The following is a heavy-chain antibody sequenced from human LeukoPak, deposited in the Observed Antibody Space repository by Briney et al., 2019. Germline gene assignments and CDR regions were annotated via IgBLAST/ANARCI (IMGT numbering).Heavy chain of an antibody. D-gene: IGHD1-26*01. CDR3: ATGIVGATPLDY. CDR2: INPNSGGT. V-gene: IGHV1-2*02. CDR1: GYTFTGYY. Sequence: ASVKVSCQASGYTFTGYYMQWVRQAPGEGPEWMGWINPNSGGTNYAQKFQGRVTMTRDTSISTAYMELSRLRSDDTAVYYCATGIVGATPLDYWRQGTLVTVPS. J-gene: IGHJ4*02.